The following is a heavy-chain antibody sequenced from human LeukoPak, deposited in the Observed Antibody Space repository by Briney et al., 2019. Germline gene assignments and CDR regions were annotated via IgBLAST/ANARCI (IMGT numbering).Heavy chain of an antibody. CDR2: IYHSGST. CDR3: ARGASITMVRGVIDNWFDP. CDR1: GGSISSHY. Sequence: SETLSLTCTVSGGSISSHYWSWIRQPPGRGLEWIGYIYHSGSTNYNPSLKSRVTISVDASKNQFSLKLSSVTAADTAVYYCARGASITMVRGVIDNWFDPWGQGTLVTVSS. V-gene: IGHV4-59*11. J-gene: IGHJ5*02. D-gene: IGHD3-10*01.